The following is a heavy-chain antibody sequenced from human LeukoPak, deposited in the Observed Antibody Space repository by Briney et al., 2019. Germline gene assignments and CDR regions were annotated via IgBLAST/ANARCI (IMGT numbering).Heavy chain of an antibody. Sequence: SAALSRTCTVSGGSIGSGYYWAWIRQPPGKGLEWIGSIHYGGTTHYNPSLQSRVTISADTSKNQFALDLRSVTAADTAVYYCTRDIGDFVSDFWGQGTLVTVSS. CDR3: TRDIGDFVSDF. CDR2: IHYGGTT. V-gene: IGHV4-39*02. J-gene: IGHJ4*02. CDR1: GGSIGSGYY. D-gene: IGHD2-21*02.